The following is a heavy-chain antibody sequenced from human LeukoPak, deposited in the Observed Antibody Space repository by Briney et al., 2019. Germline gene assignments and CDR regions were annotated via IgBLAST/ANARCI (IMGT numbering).Heavy chain of an antibody. CDR3: AKAPHMTTVVTGDY. J-gene: IGHJ4*02. D-gene: IGHD4-23*01. CDR1: GFTFSNYA. V-gene: IGHV3-23*01. Sequence: GGSLRLPCAASGFTFSNYAMSWVRQAPGKGLEWDSAISGSGGSTYYADSVKGRFTISRDNSRNTLYLQMNSLRAEDTAVYYCAKAPHMTTVVTGDYWGQGTLVTVSS. CDR2: ISGSGGST.